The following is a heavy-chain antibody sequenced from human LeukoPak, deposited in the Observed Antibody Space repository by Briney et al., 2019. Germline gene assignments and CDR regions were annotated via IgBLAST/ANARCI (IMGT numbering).Heavy chain of an antibody. J-gene: IGHJ3*02. CDR3: ANSVVPAGIHHDAFDI. CDR1: GFTFSSYA. CDR2: ISSNGGST. D-gene: IGHD2-2*02. V-gene: IGHV3-64*01. Sequence: GGSLRLSCAASGFTFSSYAMHWVRQAPGKGLEYVSAISSNGGSTYYANSVKGRFTISRDNSKNTLYLQMGSLRAEDMAVYYCANSVVPAGIHHDAFDIWGQGKMVTVSS.